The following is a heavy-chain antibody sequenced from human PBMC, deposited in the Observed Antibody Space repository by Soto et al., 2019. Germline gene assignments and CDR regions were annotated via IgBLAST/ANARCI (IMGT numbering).Heavy chain of an antibody. CDR3: ARDIASPGGDYFDS. J-gene: IGHJ4*02. V-gene: IGHV3-21*06. D-gene: IGHD2-21*01. Sequence: EVQLVESGGGLVKAGGSLRLFCTASGFTFRNYNMNWVRQAPGKGLEWVSSISTGGAYMFYVDSEKGRFTISRDNAQNSLFLQIDSPRAEDTAVYYCARDIASPGGDYFDSWGQGTLVTVSS. CDR1: GFTFRNYN. CDR2: ISTGGAYM.